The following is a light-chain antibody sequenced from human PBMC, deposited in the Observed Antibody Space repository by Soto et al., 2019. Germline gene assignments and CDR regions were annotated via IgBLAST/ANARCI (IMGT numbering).Light chain of an antibody. CDR1: RRYMGSYNY. V-gene: IGLV2-14*01. J-gene: IGLJ1*01. CDR2: GFS. Sequence: QSLLAQPASGSGNTGQSITISCSGTRRYMGSYNYVAWYLQSPWKTRKIFIYGFSCRRSGVSSRFSRSKSGNTASLTISGLQAEDEADYYCISYTGSSTSYVIGSRRKVTVL. CDR3: ISYTGSSTSYV.